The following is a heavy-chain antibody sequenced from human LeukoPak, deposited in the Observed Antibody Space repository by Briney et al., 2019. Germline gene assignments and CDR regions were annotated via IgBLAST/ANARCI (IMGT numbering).Heavy chain of an antibody. CDR3: ATYKNWVAGDV. J-gene: IGHJ6*02. D-gene: IGHD7-27*01. CDR1: EFTLSDYW. V-gene: IGHV3-7*01. CDR2: IKEDGSEK. Sequence: GGSLRLSCAASEFTLSDYWMSWVRQAPGKGPEWVANIKEDGSEKQYVDSVKGRFTVSRDNAKNSLFLQMNSLRLEDTAVYYCATYKNWVAGDVWGQGTTVSVSS.